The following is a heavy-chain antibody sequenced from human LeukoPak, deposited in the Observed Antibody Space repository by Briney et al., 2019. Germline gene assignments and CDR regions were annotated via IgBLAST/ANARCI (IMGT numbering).Heavy chain of an antibody. CDR1: GGSISSYY. Sequence: SETLSLTCTVSGGSISSYYWSWIRQPPGKGLEWIGYIYYSGSINYNPSLKSRVTISVDTSKNQFSLKLSSVTAADTAVYYCAGCPVAGGNQGAFDIWGQGTMVTVSS. J-gene: IGHJ3*02. CDR2: IYYSGSI. CDR3: AGCPVAGGNQGAFDI. D-gene: IGHD6-19*01. V-gene: IGHV4-59*01.